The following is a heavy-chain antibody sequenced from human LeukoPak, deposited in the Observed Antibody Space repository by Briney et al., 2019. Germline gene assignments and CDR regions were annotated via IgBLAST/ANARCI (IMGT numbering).Heavy chain of an antibody. CDR3: ARSSGRKYNIDY. D-gene: IGHD6-19*01. V-gene: IGHV1-2*02. J-gene: IGHJ4*02. CDR2: INPNSGGT. Sequence: ASVKVSCKASGYTFNGYYKHWVRQAPGQGLEWMGWINPNSGGTNYAQKFQGRVTMTRDTSISTAYMELSRLRSDDTAMYYCARSSGRKYNIDYWGQGTLVTVSS. CDR1: GYTFNGYY.